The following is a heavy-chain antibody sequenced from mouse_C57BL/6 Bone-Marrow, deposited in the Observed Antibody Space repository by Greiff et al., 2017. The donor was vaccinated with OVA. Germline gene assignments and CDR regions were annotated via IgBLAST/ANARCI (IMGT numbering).Heavy chain of an antibody. CDR3: AREDQLRSYYFDY. CDR2: IYPGSGNT. D-gene: IGHD3-2*02. J-gene: IGHJ2*01. CDR1: GYTFTDHY. Sequence: SGAELVRPGASVKLSCKASGYTFTDHYINWVKQRPGQGLEWIARIYPGSGNTYYNEKFKGKATLTAEKSSSTAYMQLSSLTSEDSAVYFCAREDQLRSYYFDYWGQGTTLTVSS. V-gene: IGHV1-76*01.